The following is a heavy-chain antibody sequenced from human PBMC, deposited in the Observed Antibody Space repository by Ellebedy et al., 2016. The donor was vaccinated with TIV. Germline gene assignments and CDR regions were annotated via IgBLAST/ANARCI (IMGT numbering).Heavy chain of an antibody. D-gene: IGHD3-3*01. CDR2: LTTGGVT. CDR3: AKRDFFGVDTLTFDS. V-gene: IGHV3-23*01. CDR1: GFTFSTYA. J-gene: IGHJ4*02. Sequence: GESLKISCVVSGFTFSTYAMRWFRQAPGKGLEWVSALTTGGVTFYADSVKGRFTISRDNSKNTVYLQMNSLRAEDTAVYYCAKRDFFGVDTLTFDSWGQGTLLTVSS.